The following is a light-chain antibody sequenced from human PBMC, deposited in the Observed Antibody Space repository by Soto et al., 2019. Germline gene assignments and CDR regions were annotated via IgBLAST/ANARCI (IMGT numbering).Light chain of an antibody. CDR3: PQYISDPWA. CDR2: KVS. J-gene: IGKJ1*01. V-gene: IGKV1-5*03. Sequence: DIQMTQSPSPLSASVGDRVTITCRASQSVGSWLAWFQQKAGNAPKVLIYKVSSLERGVPSRFSGSGSGTEFTLTISSLQPDDFAADYCPQYISDPWAFGQGTRVVIK. CDR1: QSVGSW.